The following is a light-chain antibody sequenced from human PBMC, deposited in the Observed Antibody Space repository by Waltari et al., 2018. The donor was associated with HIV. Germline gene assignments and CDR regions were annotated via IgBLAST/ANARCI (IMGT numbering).Light chain of an antibody. V-gene: IGLV1-47*01. J-gene: IGLJ2*01. CDR1: RSNIGSKY. CDR3: TAWDDSLSGVV. Sequence: QSVLTQPPSASGTPGQRVTISCSGSRSNIGSKYVYWYQQLPGTAPKLLIYRNNQRPSGVPDRFSGSKSGNSASLAISGLRSEDEADYYCTAWDDSLSGVVFGGGTKLTVL. CDR2: RNN.